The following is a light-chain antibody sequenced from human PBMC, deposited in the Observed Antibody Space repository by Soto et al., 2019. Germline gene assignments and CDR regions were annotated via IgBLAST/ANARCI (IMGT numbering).Light chain of an antibody. V-gene: IGKV3-20*01. CDR3: QQFGSSLPWT. CDR1: QSVSSSY. Sequence: EIVLTQSPGTLSLSPGERATLSCRASQSVSSSYLAWYQQKPGQAPRLLIYGASSRATGIPDRFSGSGSGTDFTLTISRLELEDFAVYYCQQFGSSLPWTFGQGTKVEIQ. J-gene: IGKJ1*01. CDR2: GAS.